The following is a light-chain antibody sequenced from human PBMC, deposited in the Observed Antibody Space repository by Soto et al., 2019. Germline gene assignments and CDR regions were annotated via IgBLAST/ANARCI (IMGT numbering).Light chain of an antibody. CDR1: QTFGSTY. J-gene: IGKJ3*01. Sequence: ESVLTQSQGTLSLSPGERVTLSCRASQTFGSTYLAWYQQRPGQSPRLLIYGASRRASGIPDRFRGSGSGTDFTLTISRLEPEDFAVYYCQQRSNWPPGFGPGTKVDIK. CDR3: QQRSNWPPG. V-gene: IGKV3D-20*02. CDR2: GAS.